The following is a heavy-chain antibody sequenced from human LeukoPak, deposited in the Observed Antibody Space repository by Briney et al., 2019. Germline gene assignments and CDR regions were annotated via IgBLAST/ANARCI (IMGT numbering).Heavy chain of an antibody. D-gene: IGHD2-8*01. CDR3: ARGPYIVLMVYAAHNWFDP. J-gene: IGHJ5*02. CDR1: GGSFSGYY. V-gene: IGHV4-34*01. CDR2: INHSGST. Sequence: SETLSLTCAVYGGSFSGYYWSWIRQPPGKGLEWIGEINHSGSTNYNPSLKSRVTISVDTSKNQFSLRLSSVTAADTAVYYCARGPYIVLMVYAAHNWFDPWGQGTLVTVSS.